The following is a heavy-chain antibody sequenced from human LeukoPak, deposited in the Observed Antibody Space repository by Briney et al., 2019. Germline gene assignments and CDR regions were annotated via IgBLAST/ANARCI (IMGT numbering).Heavy chain of an antibody. V-gene: IGHV1-2*06. CDR1: GYTFTGHY. CDR3: ARGAGYTGSYAGILDY. CDR2: INPNSGGT. Sequence: ASVKVSCKASGYTFTGHYMHWVRQAPGQGLEWMGRINPNSGGTNYAQKFQGRVTMTRDTSISTAYMELSRLRSDDTAVYYCARGAGYTGSYAGILDYWGQGTLGTVSS. D-gene: IGHD1-26*01. J-gene: IGHJ4*02.